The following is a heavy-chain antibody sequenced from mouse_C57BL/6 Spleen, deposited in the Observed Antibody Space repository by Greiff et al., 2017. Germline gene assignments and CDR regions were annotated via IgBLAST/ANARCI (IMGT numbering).Heavy chain of an antibody. J-gene: IGHJ2*01. D-gene: IGHD2-10*02. CDR3: TKRYGNPFDY. CDR2: IDPETGGT. V-gene: IGHV1-15*01. CDR1: GYTFTDYE. Sequence: QVQLQQSGAELVRPGASVTLSCKASGYTFTDYEMHWVKQTPVHGLEWIGAIDPETGGTAYNQKFKGKAILTADKSSSTAYMELRSLTSEDSAVYYCTKRYGNPFDYWGQGTTLTVSS.